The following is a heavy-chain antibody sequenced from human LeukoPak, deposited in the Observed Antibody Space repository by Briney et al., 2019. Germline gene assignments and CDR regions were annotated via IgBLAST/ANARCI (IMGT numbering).Heavy chain of an antibody. J-gene: IGHJ4*02. Sequence: GGSLRLSCAASEFTFSSYAMSWVRQAPGKGLEWVSAVSSSGGSTDYADSVKGRFTISRDNSKNTLYLQMNSQRAEDTAVYFCAKGATLGVDIVTPADYWGQGTLVTVPS. V-gene: IGHV3-23*01. CDR3: AKGATLGVDIVTPADY. CDR1: EFTFSSYA. CDR2: VSSSGGST. D-gene: IGHD5-12*01.